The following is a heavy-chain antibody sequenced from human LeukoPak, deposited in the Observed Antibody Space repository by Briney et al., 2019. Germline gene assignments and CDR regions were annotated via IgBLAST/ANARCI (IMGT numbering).Heavy chain of an antibody. J-gene: IGHJ5*02. CDR2: IKEDGSEK. CDR3: ARDRARSGSYLNWFDP. V-gene: IGHV3-7*01. Sequence: PGGSLRLSCAASGFSFRDYWMSWVRQAPGKGLEWVANIKEDGSEKYYMDSVKGRFTISRDNAKNSLYLQMNSLRAEDTAVYYCARDRARSGSYLNWFDPWGQGTLVTVSS. CDR1: GFSFRDYW. D-gene: IGHD3-10*01.